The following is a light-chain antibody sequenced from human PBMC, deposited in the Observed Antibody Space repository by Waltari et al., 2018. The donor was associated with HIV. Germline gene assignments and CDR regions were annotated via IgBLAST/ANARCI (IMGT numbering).Light chain of an antibody. J-gene: IGLJ2*01. CDR1: SCDVGCYTH. CDR3: SSYAGSSNLRV. CDR2: EVT. V-gene: IGLV2-8*01. Sequence: QSALPQPPSAFGSPGQSVVTPCSGTSCDVGCYTHAPCYQQHPGKAPKLMIYEVTKRPSGVPDRFSGSKSGNTASLTVSGLQAEDEADYYCSSYAGSSNLRVFGGGTKLTVL.